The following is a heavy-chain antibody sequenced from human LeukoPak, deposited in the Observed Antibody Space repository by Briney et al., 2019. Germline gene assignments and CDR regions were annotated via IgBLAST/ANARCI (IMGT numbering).Heavy chain of an antibody. V-gene: IGHV3-7*01. J-gene: IGHJ4*02. Sequence: GGSLRLSCVASGFTFSNYWMSWVRQAPGKGLEWVANINQDGSEKHYVDSVKGRFTISRDNAKNSLYPQMNSLRAEDTAVYYCARRLSNFDDWGQGTLVTVSS. CDR3: ARRLSNFDD. CDR1: GFTFSNYW. CDR2: INQDGSEK.